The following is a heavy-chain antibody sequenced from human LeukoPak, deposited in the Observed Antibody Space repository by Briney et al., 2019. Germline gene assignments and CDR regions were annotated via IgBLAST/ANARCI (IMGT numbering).Heavy chain of an antibody. V-gene: IGHV1-24*01. CDR3: ATGLSGYYYQSGHFDY. J-gene: IGHJ4*02. CDR1: GYTLTKLS. Sequence: GASVKVSCKVSGYTLTKLSMHWVRQAPGKGLEWMGGFDPEDGETIYAQKFQGRVTMTEDTSTDTAYMELSSLRSEDTAVYYCATGLSGYYYQSGHFDYWGQGTLVTVSS. CDR2: FDPEDGET. D-gene: IGHD3-22*01.